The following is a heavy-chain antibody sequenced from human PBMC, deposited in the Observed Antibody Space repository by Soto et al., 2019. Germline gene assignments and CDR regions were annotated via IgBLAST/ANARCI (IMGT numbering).Heavy chain of an antibody. V-gene: IGHV1-18*01. CDR2: IRGDNGYT. J-gene: IGHJ4*02. CDR3: ASAYIKYDSSGYFNY. Sequence: ASVKVSCKTSGYTFNNYGISWVRQAPGQGLEWMGWIRGDNGYTNYAQKVQGRVIMTTDTSTATAYMELRSLRFDDTAVYYCASAYIKYDSSGYFNYWGQGTLVTVSS. D-gene: IGHD3-22*01. CDR1: GYTFNNYG.